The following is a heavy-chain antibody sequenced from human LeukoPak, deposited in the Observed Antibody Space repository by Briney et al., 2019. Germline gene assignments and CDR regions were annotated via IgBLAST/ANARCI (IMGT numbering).Heavy chain of an antibody. D-gene: IGHD2-2*01. CDR3: ASGYCSSTSCFPHWYFDL. Sequence: SVKVSCKASGGTFSSYAISWVRQAPGQGLEWMGGIIPIFGTANYAQKFQGRVTITADESTSTAYMELSSLRSEDTAVYYCASGYCSSTSCFPHWYFDLWGRGTLVTVSS. J-gene: IGHJ2*01. CDR2: IIPIFGTA. CDR1: GGTFSSYA. V-gene: IGHV1-69*13.